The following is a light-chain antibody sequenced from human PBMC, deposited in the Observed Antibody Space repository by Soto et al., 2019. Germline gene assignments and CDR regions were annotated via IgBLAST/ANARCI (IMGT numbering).Light chain of an antibody. CDR2: DAS. J-gene: IGKJ5*01. Sequence: EIVLTQSPATLSLSPGERATLSCRASQSVSSYLAWYQQKPGQAPRLLIYDASNRATGIPARFSGSGSGTDFTLTISSLEPEDLEVYYCQQRSNWPPITFGQGATTADXT. V-gene: IGKV3-11*01. CDR1: QSVSSY. CDR3: QQRSNWPPIT.